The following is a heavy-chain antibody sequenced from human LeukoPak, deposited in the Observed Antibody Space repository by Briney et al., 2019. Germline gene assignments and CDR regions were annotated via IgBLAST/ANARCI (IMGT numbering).Heavy chain of an antibody. V-gene: IGHV3-23*01. Sequence: GGSLRLSCAASGFTFSNYVMTWVRQAPGKGLEWVSVISESDGSTFYADSVKGRFTISRDNSKNMLYLQMNSLRAEDTAVYYCAKDWQIVGAWGQGTLVTVSS. CDR1: GFTFSNYV. J-gene: IGHJ5*02. CDR2: ISESDGST. CDR3: AKDWQIVGA. D-gene: IGHD1-26*01.